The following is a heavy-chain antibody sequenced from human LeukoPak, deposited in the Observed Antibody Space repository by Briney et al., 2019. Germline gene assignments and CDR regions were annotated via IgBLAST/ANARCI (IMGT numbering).Heavy chain of an antibody. CDR3: ARRAGAYSHPYDY. V-gene: IGHV3-53*01. CDR2: IYSDNT. D-gene: IGHD4/OR15-4a*01. Sequence: PGGSLRLSCAASGFTFSSTWMHWVRQAPGKGLEWVSFIYSDNTHYSDSVKGRFTISRDNSKNTLYLQMNSLRAEDTAVYYCARRAGAYSHPYDYWGQGTLVTVSS. J-gene: IGHJ4*02. CDR1: GFTFSSTW.